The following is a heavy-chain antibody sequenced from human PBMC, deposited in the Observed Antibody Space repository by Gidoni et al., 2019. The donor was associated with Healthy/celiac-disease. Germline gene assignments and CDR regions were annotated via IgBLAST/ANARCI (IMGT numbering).Heavy chain of an antibody. J-gene: IGHJ4*02. CDR2: IRQDGSEK. CDR1: GFTLSTYW. D-gene: IGHD2-2*01. CDR3: ARLYVVPAADFFHYFDD. Sequence: EVQLVESGGGLVQPGGSLRLSCAASGFTLSTYWMCWVPQAPGKGREWVANIRQDGSEKYYVDSVKGRFTISRDNAKNSLYLQMNSLRAEDTAVYYCARLYVVPAADFFHYFDDWGQGTLVTVSS. V-gene: IGHV3-7*01.